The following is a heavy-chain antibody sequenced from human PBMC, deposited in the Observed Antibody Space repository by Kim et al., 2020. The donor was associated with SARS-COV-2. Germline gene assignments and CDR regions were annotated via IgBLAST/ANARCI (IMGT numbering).Heavy chain of an antibody. CDR2: IYYSGST. D-gene: IGHD4-17*01. V-gene: IGHV4-39*02. J-gene: IGHJ5*02. Sequence: SETLSLTCIDSGGSISSSSYYWGWIRQPPGKGLEWIGNIYYSGSTYYNPSLKSRVTISVDTSKNQFSLKLSSVTAADTAVYYCARDYGDYWFDPWGQGTLVTVSS. CDR3: ARDYGDYWFDP. CDR1: GGSISSSSYY.